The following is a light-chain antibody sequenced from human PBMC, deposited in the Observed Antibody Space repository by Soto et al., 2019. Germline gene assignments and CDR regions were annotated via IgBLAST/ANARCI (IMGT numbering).Light chain of an antibody. CDR1: QSVSSS. CDR2: DAY. CDR3: QQRGKWPST. V-gene: IGKV3-11*01. J-gene: IGKJ2*02. Sequence: EIVLTQSPATLSLSPGERATLSCRASQSVSSSLAWYQQKPGQAPRLLIYDAYTRATGVGGRFTGSGSATDFSLTITSLEPEDFAVYYCQQRGKWPSTFGPGTKVDIK.